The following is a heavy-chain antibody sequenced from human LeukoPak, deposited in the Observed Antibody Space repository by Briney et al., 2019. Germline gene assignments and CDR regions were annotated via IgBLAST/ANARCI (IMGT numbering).Heavy chain of an antibody. Sequence: GGSLRLSCAASGFTFSDNYMAWIRQAPGKGLELFSHISSTGSTSYYADSVKGRFTISRDNSKNTLYLQMNSLRAEDTAVYYCATSPKLAVTSYDYWGQGTLVTVSS. J-gene: IGHJ4*02. V-gene: IGHV3-11*01. D-gene: IGHD6-19*01. CDR2: ISSTGSTS. CDR1: GFTFSDNY. CDR3: ATSPKLAVTSYDY.